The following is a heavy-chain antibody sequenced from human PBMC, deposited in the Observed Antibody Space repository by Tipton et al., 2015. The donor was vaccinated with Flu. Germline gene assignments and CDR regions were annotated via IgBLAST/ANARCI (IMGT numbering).Heavy chain of an antibody. CDR1: GFTFSNHW. Sequence: SLRLSCAASGFTFSNHWMHWVRQAPGKGLVWVSLINKDGSNAVYADSVKGRFTFSRDNAKNTLYLQMIGLRADDTAVYYCTRGLSPSEALDYWGQGTLVTVSS. V-gene: IGHV3-74*01. CDR3: TRGLSPSEALDY. D-gene: IGHD2-21*02. CDR2: INKDGSNA. J-gene: IGHJ4*02.